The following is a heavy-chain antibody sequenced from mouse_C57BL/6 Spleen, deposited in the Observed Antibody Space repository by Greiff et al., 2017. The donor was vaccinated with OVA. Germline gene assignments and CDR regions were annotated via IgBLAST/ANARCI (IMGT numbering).Heavy chain of an antibody. CDR3: ARQGSSYVRGFDY. J-gene: IGHJ2*01. V-gene: IGHV1-53*01. CDR1: GYTFTSYW. CDR2: INPSNGGT. Sequence: QVQLQQSGPELVKPGASVKLSCKASGYTFTSYWMHWVKQRPGQGLEWIGNINPSNGGTNYNEKFKSKATLTVDKSSSTAYMQLSSLTSEDSAVYYCARQGSSYVRGFDYWGQGTTLTVSS. D-gene: IGHD1-1*01.